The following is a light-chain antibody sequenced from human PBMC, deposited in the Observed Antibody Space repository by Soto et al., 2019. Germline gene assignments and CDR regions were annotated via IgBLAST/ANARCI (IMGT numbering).Light chain of an antibody. V-gene: IGKV3-11*01. CDR3: QQRSNWPRT. CDR1: QSVSSY. J-gene: IGKJ1*01. CDR2: DAS. Sequence: DIVMAQSPATLSVSPGERVTLSCGARQSVSSYLAWYQQKPGQAPRLLIYDASNRATGIPARFSGSGSGTDFTLTISSLEPEDVAVYYCQQRSNWPRTFGQGTKVDI.